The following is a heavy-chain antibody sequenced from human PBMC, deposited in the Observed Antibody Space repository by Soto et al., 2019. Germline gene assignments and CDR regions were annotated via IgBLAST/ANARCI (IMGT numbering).Heavy chain of an antibody. CDR1: GGSFSGYY. D-gene: IGHD6-13*01. V-gene: IGHV4-34*01. CDR3: ARGSEDIAAAGTRGELGVDY. Sequence: SETLSLTCAVYGGSFSGYYWSWIRQPPGKGLEWIGEINHSGSTNYNPSLKSRVTISVDTSKNQFSLKLSSVTAADTAVYYCARGSEDIAAAGTRGELGVDYWGQGTLVTVSS. CDR2: INHSGST. J-gene: IGHJ4*02.